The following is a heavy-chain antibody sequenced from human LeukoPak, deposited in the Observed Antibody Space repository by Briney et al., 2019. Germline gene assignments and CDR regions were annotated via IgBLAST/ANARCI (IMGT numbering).Heavy chain of an antibody. CDR1: GFTFSSYS. CDR2: ISSSNSYI. V-gene: IGHV3-21*01. Sequence: GGSLRLSCAASGFTFSSYSMNWVRQAPGNGLEWVSSISSSNSYIKYADSVKGRFTICRDNTKNSLYLQMNSLRAEYAAAYYCAREGSGSYYPDYWGQGTLVTVSS. D-gene: IGHD1-26*01. CDR3: AREGSGSYYPDY. J-gene: IGHJ4*02.